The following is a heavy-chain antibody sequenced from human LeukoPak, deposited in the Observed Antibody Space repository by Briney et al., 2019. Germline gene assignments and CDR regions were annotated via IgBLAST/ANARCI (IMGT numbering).Heavy chain of an antibody. J-gene: IGHJ4*02. V-gene: IGHV4-61*01. CDR2: IYYSGST. CDR3: ARGRGIAARFFDY. CDR1: GGSVNSGSYY. Sequence: SETLSLTCTVSGGSVNSGSYYWSWIRQPPGKGLEWIGFIYYSGSTNYNPSLRSRVNISLDTSKNQFSLKVSSVTAADTAVYYCARGRGIAARFFDYWGQGTLVTVSS. D-gene: IGHD6-6*01.